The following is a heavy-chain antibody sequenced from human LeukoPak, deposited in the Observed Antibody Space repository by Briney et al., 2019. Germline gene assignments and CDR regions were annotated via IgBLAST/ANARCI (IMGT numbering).Heavy chain of an antibody. CDR1: GFTFSNYW. Sequence: GGSLRLSCAASGFTFSNYWMTWVRQAPGKGPEWVANIKQDGSQKYYVDSVKGRFTISRDNAKNSLFLQMTSLRAEDTAVYYCARDLWGGSGSGYDYWGQGTLVTVSS. CDR3: ARDLWGGSGSGYDY. CDR2: IKQDGSQK. D-gene: IGHD3-10*01. J-gene: IGHJ4*02. V-gene: IGHV3-7*04.